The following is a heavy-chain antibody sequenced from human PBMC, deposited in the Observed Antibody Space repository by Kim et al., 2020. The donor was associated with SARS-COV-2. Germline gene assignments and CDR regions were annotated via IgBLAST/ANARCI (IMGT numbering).Heavy chain of an antibody. CDR1: RFTFSSYE. V-gene: IGHV3-48*03. Sequence: GGSLRLSCAASRFTFSSYEMNWVRQAPGKGLEWVSYISSSGSTIYYADSVKGRFTISRDNAKNSLYLQMNSLRAEDTAVYYCASRDSSGYYYYYYGMDVWGQGTTVTVSS. CDR2: ISSSGSTI. J-gene: IGHJ6*02. D-gene: IGHD3-22*01. CDR3: ASRDSSGYYYYYYGMDV.